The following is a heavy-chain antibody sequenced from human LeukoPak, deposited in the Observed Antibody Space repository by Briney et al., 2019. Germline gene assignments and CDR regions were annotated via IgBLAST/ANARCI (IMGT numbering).Heavy chain of an antibody. D-gene: IGHD3-16*02. J-gene: IGHJ4*02. Sequence: GGSLRLSCTASGFTFSRTWMNWIRQAPGKGLEWVANINPDGDGMRFVDSVKGRFTMSRDNAQSSLHLQMNSLRAADTAVYYCARDRLFYDYVWGSFRLWGQGTLVTVSS. CDR1: GFTFSRTW. CDR2: INPDGDGM. V-gene: IGHV3-7*01. CDR3: ARDRLFYDYVWGSFRL.